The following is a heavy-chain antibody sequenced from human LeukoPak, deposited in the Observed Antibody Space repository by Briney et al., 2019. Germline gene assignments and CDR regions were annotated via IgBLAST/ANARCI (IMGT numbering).Heavy chain of an antibody. J-gene: IGHJ6*04. Sequence: GGSLRLSCAASGFTVSSNYMSWVREAPGKGLEWVSLIYINGSTYYADSVKGRFPISRDNSKNTLYLQMNSLRAEDTALYYCARDLGFGDYGMDVWGKGTTVTVSS. CDR3: ARDLGFGDYGMDV. D-gene: IGHD3-10*01. V-gene: IGHV3-53*01. CDR2: IYINGST. CDR1: GFTVSSNY.